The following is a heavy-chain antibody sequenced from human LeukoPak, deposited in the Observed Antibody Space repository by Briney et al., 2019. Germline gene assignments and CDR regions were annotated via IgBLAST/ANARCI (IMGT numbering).Heavy chain of an antibody. V-gene: IGHV5-51*01. D-gene: IGHD3-10*01. CDR2: IYPGDSDT. Sequence: GESLKISCKGSGYSFTSYWVGWVRQMPGKGLEWMGIIYPGDSDTRYSPSFQGQVTISADKSISTAYLQWSSLKASDAAMYYCATPTTMVRGVPPAFDIWGQGTMVTVSS. CDR3: ATPTTMVRGVPPAFDI. CDR1: GYSFTSYW. J-gene: IGHJ3*02.